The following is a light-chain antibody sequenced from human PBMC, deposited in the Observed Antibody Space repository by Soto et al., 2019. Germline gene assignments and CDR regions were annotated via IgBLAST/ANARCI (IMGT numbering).Light chain of an antibody. CDR3: QQSYSTPPWT. CDR2: AAS. V-gene: IGKV1-39*01. Sequence: DIQMTQSPSSLSASVGDRVTITCRASQSISSYLNWYQQKPGKAPKLLIYAASSLQSRVPSRFSGSGSGTDFTLTISSLQPEDFATDYCQQSYSTPPWTFGQGTKVEIK. CDR1: QSISSY. J-gene: IGKJ1*01.